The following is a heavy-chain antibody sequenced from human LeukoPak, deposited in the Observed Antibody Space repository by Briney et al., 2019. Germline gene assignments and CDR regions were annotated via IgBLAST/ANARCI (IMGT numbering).Heavy chain of an antibody. V-gene: IGHV4-34*01. J-gene: IGHJ4*02. CDR1: GGSFSGYY. Sequence: SETLSLTCAVYGGSFSGYYWSWIRQPPGKGLEWIGEINHSGSTNYNPSLKSRVTISVDTSQNQFSLKLSSVTAADTAVYYCARGRYNYALEDYFDYWGQGTLVTVSS. D-gene: IGHD5-18*01. CDR3: ARGRYNYALEDYFDY. CDR2: INHSGST.